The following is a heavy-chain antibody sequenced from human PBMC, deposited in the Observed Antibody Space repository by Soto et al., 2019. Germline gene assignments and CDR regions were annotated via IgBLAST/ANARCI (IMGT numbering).Heavy chain of an antibody. J-gene: IGHJ6*02. CDR2: IYPGDSDT. CDR3: ARQEGYNWDYYYYGMDV. V-gene: IGHV5-51*01. Sequence: GESLKISCKGSGYSVTSYWIGWVRQMPGKGLEWMGIIYPGDSDTRYSPSFQDQVTISADKFISTAYLQWISLKASNTAMYYCARQEGYNWDYYYYGMDVWGQGTTVTVSS. D-gene: IGHD1-1*01. CDR1: GYSVTSYW.